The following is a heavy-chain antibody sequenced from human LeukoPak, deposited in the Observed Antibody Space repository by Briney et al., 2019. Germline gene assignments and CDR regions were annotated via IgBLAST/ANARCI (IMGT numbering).Heavy chain of an antibody. CDR2: IYHSGST. V-gene: IGHV4-38-2*01. D-gene: IGHD3-10*01. Sequence: SETLSLTCAVSGYSISSGYYWGWIRQPPGKGLEWIGSIYHSGSTYYNPSLKSRVTISVDTSKNQFSLKLSSVTAADTAVYYCASMGYYGSGSYPPGVYFDYWGQGTLVTVSS. J-gene: IGHJ4*02. CDR1: GYSISSGYY. CDR3: ASMGYYGSGSYPPGVYFDY.